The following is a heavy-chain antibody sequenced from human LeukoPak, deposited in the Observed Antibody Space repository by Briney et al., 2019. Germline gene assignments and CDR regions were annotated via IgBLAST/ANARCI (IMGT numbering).Heavy chain of an antibody. CDR3: VRTPPNWGFDY. CDR2: MSPNSGDT. J-gene: IGHJ4*02. CDR1: GYTFTSHD. D-gene: IGHD7-27*01. V-gene: IGHV1-8*01. Sequence: AASVTVSFTASGYTFTSHDINWVRQATGQGLEWMGWMSPNSGDTGYAQKFQGRVTMTSDSSISTAYMELSSLRSEDTAIYYCVRTPPNWGFDYWGQGTLVTVSS.